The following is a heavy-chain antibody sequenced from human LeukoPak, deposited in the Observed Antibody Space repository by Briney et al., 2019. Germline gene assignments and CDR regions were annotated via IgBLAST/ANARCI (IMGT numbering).Heavy chain of an antibody. CDR2: ISSNGGGT. V-gene: IGHV3-64*01. D-gene: IGHD2-15*01. CDR1: GFTFSSYA. J-gene: IGHJ4*02. Sequence: GGSIRLSCAASGFTFSSYAMHWVRQAPGKGLEYGSAISSNGGGTYYANSVKGRFTISRVNSKNTLYLQMGSLRAEDMAVYYCARGGQYCSGGSCSKPPHYWGQGTLVTVSS. CDR3: ARGGQYCSGGSCSKPPHY.